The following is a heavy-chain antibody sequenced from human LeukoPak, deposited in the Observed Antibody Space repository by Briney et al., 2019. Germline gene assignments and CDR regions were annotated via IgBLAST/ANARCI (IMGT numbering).Heavy chain of an antibody. J-gene: IGHJ3*02. Sequence: GGSLRLSCAASGFTFSSYGMHWVRQAPGKGLEWVAVISYDGSNKYYADSVKGRFTISRDNSKNTLYLQMNSLRAEDTAVYYCARGGYDSSGYYPNAPDAFDIWGQGTMVTVSS. V-gene: IGHV3-30*03. CDR3: ARGGYDSSGYYPNAPDAFDI. D-gene: IGHD3-22*01. CDR1: GFTFSSYG. CDR2: ISYDGSNK.